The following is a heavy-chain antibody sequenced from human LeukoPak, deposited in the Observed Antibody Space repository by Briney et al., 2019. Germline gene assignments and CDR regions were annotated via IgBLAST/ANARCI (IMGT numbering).Heavy chain of an antibody. D-gene: IGHD2/OR15-2a*01. J-gene: IGHJ4*02. CDR2: TYYSGST. CDR3: ARSLGSNSGLFDY. V-gene: IGHV4-59*01. CDR1: GGSISSYY. Sequence: SETLSLTCTVSGGSISSYYWSWIRQPPGKGLEWIGHTYYSGSTNYNPSLKSRVTISVDTSKNQFSLKLSSVTAADTAVYYCARSLGSNSGLFDYWGQGTLVTVSS.